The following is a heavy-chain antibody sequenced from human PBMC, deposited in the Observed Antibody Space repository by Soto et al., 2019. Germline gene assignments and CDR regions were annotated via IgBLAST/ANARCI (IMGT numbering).Heavy chain of an antibody. J-gene: IGHJ4*02. CDR2: IYYSGST. CDR1: GGSISSYY. D-gene: IGHD4-17*01. CDR3: ARGDYGN. Sequence: PSETLSLTCTVSGGSISSYYWSWIRQPPGKGLEWIGYIYYSGSTNYNPSLKSRVTISVDTSKNQFSLKLSSVTAADTAVYYCARGDYGNWGQGTLVTVPS. V-gene: IGHV4-59*01.